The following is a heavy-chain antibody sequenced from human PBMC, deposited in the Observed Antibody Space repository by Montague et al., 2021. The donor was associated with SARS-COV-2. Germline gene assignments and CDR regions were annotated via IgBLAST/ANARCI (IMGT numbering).Heavy chain of an antibody. D-gene: IGHD1-20*01. V-gene: IGHV4-39*01. CDR1: GGAICSSSYY. CDR3: ARRVTGTTVHYYYYGMDV. CDR2: IYYSGST. Sequence: SETLSLTCTVSGGAICSSSYYWGWIRQPPGKGLEWIGSIYYSGSTYYNPSLKSRVTISVDTSKNQFSLKLSSVTAADTAVYYCARRVTGTTVHYYYYGMDVWGQGTTVTVYS. J-gene: IGHJ6*02.